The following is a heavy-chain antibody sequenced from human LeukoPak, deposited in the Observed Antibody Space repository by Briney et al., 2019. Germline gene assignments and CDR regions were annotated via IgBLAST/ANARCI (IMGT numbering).Heavy chain of an antibody. CDR3: ATPGTMVRGVIRYYFDY. Sequence: ASVKVSCKASGGTFSGYAISWVRQAPGQGLEWMGRIIPILGIANYAQKFQGRVTITADKSTSTAYMELSSLRSEDTAVYYCATPGTMVRGVIRYYFDYWGQGTLVTVSS. D-gene: IGHD3-10*01. V-gene: IGHV1-69*04. J-gene: IGHJ4*02. CDR2: IIPILGIA. CDR1: GGTFSGYA.